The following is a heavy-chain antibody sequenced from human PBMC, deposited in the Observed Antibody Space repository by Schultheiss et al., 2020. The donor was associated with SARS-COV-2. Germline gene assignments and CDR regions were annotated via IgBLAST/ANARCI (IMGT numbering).Heavy chain of an antibody. D-gene: IGHD4-17*01. V-gene: IGHV1-69*10. CDR2: IIPILGIA. J-gene: IGHJ3*02. Sequence: SVKVSCKASGGTFSSYAISWVRQAPGQGLEWMGGIIPILGIANYAQKFQGRVTMTTDTSTSTAYMELRSLRSDDTAVYYCARSNYGDWRAFDIWGQGTMVTVS. CDR1: GGTFSSYA. CDR3: ARSNYGDWRAFDI.